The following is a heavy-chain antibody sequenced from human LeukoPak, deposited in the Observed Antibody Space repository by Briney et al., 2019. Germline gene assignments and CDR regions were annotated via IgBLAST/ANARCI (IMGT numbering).Heavy chain of an antibody. CDR1: GGSISSGGYY. CDR3: ARHGWQQLVLD. J-gene: IGHJ4*02. Sequence: SETLSLTCTVSGGSISSGGYYWSWIRQHPGKGLEWIGYIYYSGSTYYNPSLKSRVTISVDTSKNQFSLKLSSVTAADTAVYYCARHGWQQLVLDWGQGTLVTVSS. V-gene: IGHV4-31*03. D-gene: IGHD6-13*01. CDR2: IYYSGST.